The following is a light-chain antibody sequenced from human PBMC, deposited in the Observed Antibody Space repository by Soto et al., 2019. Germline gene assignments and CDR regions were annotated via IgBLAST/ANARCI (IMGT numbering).Light chain of an antibody. CDR1: QSVSSDS. J-gene: IGKJ1*01. V-gene: IGKV3-20*01. CDR3: QQYGSSPQT. CDR2: GAS. Sequence: EIVLTQSPGTLSLSPGGRATLSCRGSQSVSSDSLAWYQHKPGQAPRLLIYGASTRATGIPDRFSGSGSGTDFTLTISRLEPEDFAVFYCQQYGSSPQTFGQGTKVDIK.